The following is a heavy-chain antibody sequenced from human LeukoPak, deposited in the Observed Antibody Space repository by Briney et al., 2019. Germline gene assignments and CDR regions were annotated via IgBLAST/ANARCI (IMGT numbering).Heavy chain of an antibody. CDR1: GFTFSSYA. D-gene: IGHD3-3*01. V-gene: IGHV3-30-3*01. Sequence: PGGSLRLSCAASGFTFSSYAMHWVRQAPGKGLEWVAVISYDGSSKYYADSVKGRFTISRDNSKNTLYLQMNSLRAEDTAVYYCARDRASYYDFWSGYYRNYGMDVWGQGTTVTVSS. CDR3: ARDRASYYDFWSGYYRNYGMDV. J-gene: IGHJ6*02. CDR2: ISYDGSSK.